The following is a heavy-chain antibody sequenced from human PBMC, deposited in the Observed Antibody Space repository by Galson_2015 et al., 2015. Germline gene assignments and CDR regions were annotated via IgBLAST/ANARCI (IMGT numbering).Heavy chain of an antibody. V-gene: IGHV3-53*01. Sequence: FLRLSCAASVFTVRPNYMTWVRQAPGKWLEWLSLCYSGGSTYYADSVKGRFAISRDNSKNTLDLQMNSLRAEDTAVYYCATVTKPLRYFDSWGQGTLVTVSS. D-gene: IGHD3-9*01. J-gene: IGHJ4*02. CDR3: ATVTKPLRYFDS. CDR2: CYSGGST. CDR1: VFTVRPNY.